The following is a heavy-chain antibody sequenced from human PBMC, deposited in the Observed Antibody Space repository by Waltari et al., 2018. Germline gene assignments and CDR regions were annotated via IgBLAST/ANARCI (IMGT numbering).Heavy chain of an antibody. CDR2: IIPIFGTA. V-gene: IGHV1-69*01. CDR3: ARGTWIQLWRQGGYYFDY. D-gene: IGHD5-18*01. J-gene: IGHJ4*02. CDR1: GGTFSSYA. Sequence: QVQLVQSGAEVKKPGSSVKVSCKASGGTFSSYAISWVRQAPGQGLEWMGGIIPIFGTANYAQKFQGRVTITADESTSTAYMELSSLRSEDTAVYYCARGTWIQLWRQGGYYFDYWGQGTLVTVSS.